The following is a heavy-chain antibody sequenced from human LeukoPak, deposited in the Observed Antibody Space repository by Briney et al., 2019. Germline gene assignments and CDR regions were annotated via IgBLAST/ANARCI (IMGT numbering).Heavy chain of an antibody. CDR3: ARNGMVRGVMLDY. D-gene: IGHD3-10*01. J-gene: IGHJ4*02. V-gene: IGHV3-48*04. Sequence: PGGSLRLSCAASGFTFSSYSMNWVRQAPGKGLEWVSYISSSSTIYYADSVKGRFTISRDNAKNSLYLQMNSLRAEDTAVYYCARNGMVRGVMLDYWGQGTLVTVSS. CDR1: GFTFSSYS. CDR2: ISSSSTI.